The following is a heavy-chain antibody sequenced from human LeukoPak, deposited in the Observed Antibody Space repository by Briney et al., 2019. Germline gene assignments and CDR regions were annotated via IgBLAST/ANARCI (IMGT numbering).Heavy chain of an antibody. CDR1: GFTVSSNY. D-gene: IGHD2/OR15-2a*01. V-gene: IGHV3-53*01. CDR2: IYSGGST. Sequence: GGSLRLSCAASGFTVSSNYMSWVRQAPGKGLEWVSVIYSGGSTYYADSVKGRFTISRDNSKNTLYLQMNSLRAEDTAVYYCARAREYGHDDYWGQGTLVTASS. J-gene: IGHJ4*02. CDR3: ARAREYGHDDY.